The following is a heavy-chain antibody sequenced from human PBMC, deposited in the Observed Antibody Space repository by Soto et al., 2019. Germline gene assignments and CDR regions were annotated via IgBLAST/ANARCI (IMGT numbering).Heavy chain of an antibody. J-gene: IGHJ4*02. CDR3: AREALYCTNGVCYPNPGVFDY. CDR2: INHSGST. Sequence: SETLSLTCAVYGGSFSGYCWSWIRQPPGKGLEWIGEINHSGSTNYNPSLKSRVTISVDTSKNQFSLKLSSVTAADTAVYYCAREALYCTNGVCYPNPGVFDYWGQGTLVTVSS. D-gene: IGHD2-8*01. V-gene: IGHV4-34*01. CDR1: GGSFSGYC.